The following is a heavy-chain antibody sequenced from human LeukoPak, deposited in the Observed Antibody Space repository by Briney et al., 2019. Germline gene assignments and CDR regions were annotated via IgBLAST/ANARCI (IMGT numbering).Heavy chain of an antibody. Sequence: GGSLRLSCAASGFTFSSYDMSWVRQAPGKGLEWVSAISGSGGSTYYADSVKGRFTISRDNSKNTLYLQMSSLRAEDTAVYYCAKPYYDFWSGHFFDYWGQGTLVTVSS. CDR3: AKPYYDFWSGHFFDY. V-gene: IGHV3-23*01. CDR1: GFTFSSYD. CDR2: ISGSGGST. J-gene: IGHJ4*02. D-gene: IGHD3-3*01.